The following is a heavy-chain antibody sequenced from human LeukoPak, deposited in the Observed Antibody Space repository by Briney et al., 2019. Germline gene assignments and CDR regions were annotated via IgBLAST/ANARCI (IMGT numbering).Heavy chain of an antibody. D-gene: IGHD1-26*01. Sequence: GSLRLSCAASGFTFSSYGMHWVRQAPGKGLEWVAFIRYDGSNKYYADSVKGRFTISRDNSKNTLYLQMNSLRAEDTAVYYCAKEAGSYLPYYYYMDVWGKGTTVTISS. J-gene: IGHJ6*03. CDR1: GFTFSSYG. CDR2: IRYDGSNK. CDR3: AKEAGSYLPYYYYMDV. V-gene: IGHV3-30*02.